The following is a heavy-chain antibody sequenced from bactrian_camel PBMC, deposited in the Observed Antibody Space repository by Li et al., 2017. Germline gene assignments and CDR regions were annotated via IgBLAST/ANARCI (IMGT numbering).Heavy chain of an antibody. D-gene: IGHD1*01. J-gene: IGHJ4*01. CDR3: AAEVPPHAQGSDNLEAAAMAPLCPTLGY. Sequence: VQLVESGGGSVETGGSLRLSCASSGYSYRSNCLAWFRQRPEKAREGVAILWTGDGATFYSQSVKGRFTISRDIAKKTAYLQMNSLKPEDTAMYYCAAEVPPHAQGSDNLEAAAMAPLCPTLGYWGQGTQVTVS. V-gene: IGHV3S40*01. CDR2: LWTGDGAT. CDR1: GYSYRSNC.